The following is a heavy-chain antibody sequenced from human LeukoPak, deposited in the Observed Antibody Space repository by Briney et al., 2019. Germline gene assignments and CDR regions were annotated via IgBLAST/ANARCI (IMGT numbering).Heavy chain of an antibody. CDR1: GFTFSSYG. CDR3: AKDSVYYGDYEPGYFDY. V-gene: IGHV3-30*18. J-gene: IGHJ4*02. D-gene: IGHD4-17*01. Sequence: AGGSLRLSCAASGFTFSSYGMHWVRQAPGKGLEWVAVISYDGSNKYYADSVKGRFTISRDNSKNTLYLQMNSLRAEDTAVYYCAKDSVYYGDYEPGYFDYWGQGTLVTVSS. CDR2: ISYDGSNK.